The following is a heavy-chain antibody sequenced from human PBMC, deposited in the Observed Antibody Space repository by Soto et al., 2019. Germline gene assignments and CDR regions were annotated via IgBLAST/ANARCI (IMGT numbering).Heavy chain of an antibody. D-gene: IGHD1-26*01. CDR2: IWYDGSNK. CDR3: ARDSVYSVSYLDN. V-gene: IGHV3-33*01. J-gene: IGHJ4*02. CDR1: GFTFSSYG. Sequence: QVQLVESGGGVVQPGRSLRLSCAASGFTFSSYGMHWDRQAPGKGLDWVALIWYDGSNKYYADSVKGRFTISRDNSKNTLDLQMNSLRAEDTAVYYCARDSVYSVSYLDNWGQGTLVTVSS.